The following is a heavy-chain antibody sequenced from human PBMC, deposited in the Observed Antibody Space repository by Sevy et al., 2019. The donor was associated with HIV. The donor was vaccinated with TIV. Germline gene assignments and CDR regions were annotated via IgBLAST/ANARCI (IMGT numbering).Heavy chain of an antibody. V-gene: IGHV3-48*02. Sequence: GGSLRLSCTASGFTFSSYSMNWVRQAPGKGLEWVSYISSSSSTIYYADSVKGRFTISRDNAKNSLYLQMNSLRDEDTAVYYCARVRSRDGYNFLKYFDYWGQGTLVTVSS. J-gene: IGHJ4*02. D-gene: IGHD5-12*01. CDR1: GFTFSSYS. CDR3: ARVRSRDGYNFLKYFDY. CDR2: ISSSSSTI.